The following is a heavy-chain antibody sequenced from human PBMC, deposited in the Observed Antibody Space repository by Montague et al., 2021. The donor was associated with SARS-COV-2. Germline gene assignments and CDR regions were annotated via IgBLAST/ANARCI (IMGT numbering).Heavy chain of an antibody. D-gene: IGHD6-19*01. CDR2: IYYSGNT. CDR3: ARETYTSGWFQQFDY. J-gene: IGHJ4*02. CDR1: GGSISSSNYE. Sequence: SXTLSLTCTVSGGSISSSNYEWGWIRQPPGKGLEWIGSIYYSGNTYYNPSLQSRVTISVDTSKKQFSLKLSSVTAADTAVYYCARETYTSGWFQQFDYWGQGTLVTVSS. V-gene: IGHV4-39*01.